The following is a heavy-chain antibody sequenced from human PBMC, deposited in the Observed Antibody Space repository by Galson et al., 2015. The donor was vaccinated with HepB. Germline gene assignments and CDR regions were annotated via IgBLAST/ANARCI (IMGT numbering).Heavy chain of an antibody. D-gene: IGHD3-3*01. J-gene: IGHJ6*03. CDR2: ISWNSGSI. CDR3: AKDFYDSPIYYMDV. CDR1: GFTFDDYA. Sequence: SLRLSCAASGFTFDDYAMHWVRQAPGKGLEWVSGISWNSGSIGYADSVKGLFTISRDNAKNSLYLQMNSLRAEDTALYYCAKDFYDSPIYYMDVWGKGTTVTVSS. V-gene: IGHV3-9*01.